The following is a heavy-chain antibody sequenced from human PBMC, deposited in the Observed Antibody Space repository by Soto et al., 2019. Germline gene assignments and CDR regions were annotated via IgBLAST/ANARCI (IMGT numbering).Heavy chain of an antibody. CDR3: ARVNYDFWSGYYTEGLGLAFDI. V-gene: IGHV1-3*01. CDR2: INAGNGNT. J-gene: IGHJ3*02. CDR1: GYTFTSYA. Sequence: ASVKVSCKASGYTFTSYAMHWVRQAPGQRLEWMGWINAGNGNTKYSQKLQGRVTITRDTSASTAYMELSSLRSEDTAVYYCARVNYDFWSGYYTEGLGLAFDIWGQGTMVTVSS. D-gene: IGHD3-3*01.